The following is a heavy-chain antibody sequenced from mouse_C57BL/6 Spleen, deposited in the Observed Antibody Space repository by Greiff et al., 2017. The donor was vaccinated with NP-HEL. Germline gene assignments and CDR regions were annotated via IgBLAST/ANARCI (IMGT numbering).Heavy chain of an antibody. J-gene: IGHJ2*01. V-gene: IGHV1-64*01. Sequence: QVQLQQSGAELVKPGASVKLSCKASGYTFTSYWMHWVKQRPGQGLEWIGMIHPNSGSTNYNEKFKSKATLTVDKSTSTAYMQLSSLTSEASAVYYCAREADYASFDYWGQGTTLTVSS. CDR1: GYTFTSYW. CDR2: IHPNSGST. CDR3: AREADYASFDY. D-gene: IGHD2-4*01.